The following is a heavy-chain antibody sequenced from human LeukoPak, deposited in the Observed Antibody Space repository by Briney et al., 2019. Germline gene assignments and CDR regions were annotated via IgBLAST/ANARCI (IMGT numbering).Heavy chain of an antibody. D-gene: IGHD2-2*01. CDR1: GFTFSSYS. J-gene: IGHJ4*02. Sequence: GGSLRLSCAASGFTFSSYSMNWARQAPGKGLEWVSSISSSSSYIYYADSVKGRFTISRDNAKNSLYLQMNSLRAEDTAVYYCAREGYCSSTSCYSAARGVPDYWGQGTLVTVSS. V-gene: IGHV3-21*01. CDR2: ISSSSSYI. CDR3: AREGYCSSTSCYSAARGVPDY.